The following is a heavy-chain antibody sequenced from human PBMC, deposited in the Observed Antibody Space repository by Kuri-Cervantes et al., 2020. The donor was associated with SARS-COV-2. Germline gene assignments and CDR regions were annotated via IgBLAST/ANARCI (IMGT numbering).Heavy chain of an antibody. CDR1: GGSTRGYY. Sequence: SETLSLTCTVSGGSTRGYYWSWIRQPPGKGLEWSGYIYYSGSTNYTPSLKSRVTISQDTSKNPFSLKLSSVTAADTAVYYCAREASIVGATAWFDPWGQGTLVTVSS. D-gene: IGHD1-26*01. CDR2: IYYSGST. J-gene: IGHJ5*02. CDR3: AREASIVGATAWFDP. V-gene: IGHV4-59*01.